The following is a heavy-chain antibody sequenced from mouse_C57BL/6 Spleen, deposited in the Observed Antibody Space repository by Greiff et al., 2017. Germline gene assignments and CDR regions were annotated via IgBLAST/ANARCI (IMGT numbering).Heavy chain of an antibody. D-gene: IGHD2-5*01. V-gene: IGHV1-64*01. CDR1: GYTFTSYW. CDR3: ARSYYSNSPWFAY. J-gene: IGHJ3*01. CDR2: IHPNSGST. Sequence: QVQLQQPGTELVKPGASVKLSCKASGYTFTSYWMHWVKQRPGQGLEWIGMIHPNSGSTNYNEKFKSKATLTVDKSSSTAYMQRSSLTAEDSAVYDCARSYYSNSPWFAYWGQGTLVTVSA.